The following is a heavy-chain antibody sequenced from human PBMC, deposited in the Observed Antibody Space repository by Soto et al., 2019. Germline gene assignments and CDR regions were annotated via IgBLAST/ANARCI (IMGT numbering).Heavy chain of an antibody. CDR1: AHTFTSHY. D-gene: IGHD2-21*01. Sequence: APVKLSRTTPAHTFTSHYIHWERQAPGPENEWMGIINPNGGSTRFAQTFQGRITMTRDTSTSTVYMELRSLRSEDTAIYYCARLSACVVGITIEGSNW. V-gene: IGHV1-46*01. J-gene: IGHJ5*01. CDR3: ARLSACVVGITIEGSNW. CDR2: INPNGGST.